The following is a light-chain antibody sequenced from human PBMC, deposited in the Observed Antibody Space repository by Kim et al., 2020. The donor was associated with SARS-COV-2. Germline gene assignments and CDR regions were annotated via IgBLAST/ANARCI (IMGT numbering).Light chain of an antibody. V-gene: IGLV1-47*01. Sequence: PGQRVTISCSGSRSNIGSNSVFWYQQLPGTAPKLLIYGNDQRPSGVPDRFSGSKSGTSASLAISGLRSEDEADYYCAAWDDSLNVVFGGGTKLTVL. CDR2: GND. CDR1: RSNIGSNS. J-gene: IGLJ2*01. CDR3: AAWDDSLNVV.